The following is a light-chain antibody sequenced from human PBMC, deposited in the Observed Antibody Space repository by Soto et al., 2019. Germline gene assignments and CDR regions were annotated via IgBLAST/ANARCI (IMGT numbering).Light chain of an antibody. CDR2: EGS. CDR1: SSDVGSYNL. CDR3: CSYAGSSTFVV. J-gene: IGLJ2*01. Sequence: QSALTQPTSVSGSPGQSITISCTGTSSDVGSYNLVSWYQQHPGKAPKLMIYEGSERPSGVSKRFFDSNSGNTASLTISGLRADDEAYYYCCSYAGSSTFVVFGRGTKLTVL. V-gene: IGLV2-23*03.